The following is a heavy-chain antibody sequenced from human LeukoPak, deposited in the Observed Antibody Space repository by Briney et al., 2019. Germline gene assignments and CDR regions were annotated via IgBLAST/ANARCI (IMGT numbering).Heavy chain of an antibody. CDR3: ARVGGVGYYYYMDV. V-gene: IGHV4-38-2*01. J-gene: IGHJ6*03. CDR2: TYHSGST. CDR1: GYSTSSGYY. D-gene: IGHD3-16*01. Sequence: SETLSLTCAVSGYSTSSGYYWGWIRHPPGKGLKWIGSTYHSGSTYYTPSLKSRVTVSVDTSKNQFSLKLSSVTAADKAVYYCARVGGVGYYYYMDVWGKGTTVTVSS.